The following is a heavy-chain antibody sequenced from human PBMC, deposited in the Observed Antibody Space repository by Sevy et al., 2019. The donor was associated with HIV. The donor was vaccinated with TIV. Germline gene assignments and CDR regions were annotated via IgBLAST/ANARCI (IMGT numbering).Heavy chain of an antibody. CDR2: IIPIFGTA. CDR3: ASGILADSEVY. V-gene: IGHV1-69*13. CDR1: GGTFSTYA. Sequence: ASVKVSCKASGGTFSTYAISWVRQAPGQGLEWMGGIIPIFGTANYAQKFQGRVTITADESTSTAYLELSSLRSEDTALYYCASGILADSEVYWGQGTLVTVSS. J-gene: IGHJ4*02.